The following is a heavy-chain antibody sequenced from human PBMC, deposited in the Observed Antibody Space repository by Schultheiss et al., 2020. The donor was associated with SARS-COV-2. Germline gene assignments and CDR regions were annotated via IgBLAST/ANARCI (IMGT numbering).Heavy chain of an antibody. V-gene: IGHV1-8*02. CDR3: ARAPLPRGYSGYGYFDY. D-gene: IGHD5-12*01. CDR2: INPNSGGT. J-gene: IGHJ4*02. CDR1: GYTFTSYG. Sequence: ASVKVSCKASGYTFTSYGISWVRQAPGQGLEWMGWINPNSGGTNYAQKFQGRVTMTRNTSISTAYMELSSLRSEDTAVYYCARAPLPRGYSGYGYFDYWGQGTLVTVSS.